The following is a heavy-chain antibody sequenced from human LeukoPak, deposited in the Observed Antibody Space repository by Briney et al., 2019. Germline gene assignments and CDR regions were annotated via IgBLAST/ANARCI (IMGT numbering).Heavy chain of an antibody. CDR1: GYTITDYY. J-gene: IGHJ4*02. CDR2: INPNSGGT. Sequence: GASVKVSCKASGYTITDYYIHWVRQAPGQGLEWMGWINPNSGGTNYAQKFQGRVSMTRDTSINTAYMQLSRLRSDDTAVYYCARSPHILTGENFDYWGQGTLLTVSS. D-gene: IGHD3-9*01. V-gene: IGHV1-2*02. CDR3: ARSPHILTGENFDY.